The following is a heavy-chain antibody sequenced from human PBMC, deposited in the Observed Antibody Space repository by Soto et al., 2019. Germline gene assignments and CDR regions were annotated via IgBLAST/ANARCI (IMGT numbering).Heavy chain of an antibody. Sequence: QVQLQESGPGLVRPSETLSLTCTVSGGSFSSYYWTWIRQSPGKGLEWIGYIYYSGSTDYNPSLRGRLAISIDTSKDQFSRRLNSITAADTAVYYCAGRDCSGTNCYYLDYYYMDVWGKGTTVTVSS. CDR2: IYYSGST. V-gene: IGHV4-59*08. J-gene: IGHJ6*03. CDR1: GGSFSSYY. D-gene: IGHD2-2*01. CDR3: AGRDCSGTNCYYLDYYYMDV.